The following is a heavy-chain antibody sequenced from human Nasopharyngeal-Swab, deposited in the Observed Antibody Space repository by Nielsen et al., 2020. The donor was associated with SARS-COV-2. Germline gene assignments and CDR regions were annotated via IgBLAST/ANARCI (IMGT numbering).Heavy chain of an antibody. D-gene: IGHD1-1*01. V-gene: IGHV3-11*06. CDR1: GFTFSDFY. Sequence: GESLKISCAASGFTFSDFYMSWVRQAPGKGLEWISYISSASSHTKYADSVKGRFTISRDNSKNSLSLQMNRLRAEDTAVYYCVRLSSGWNDDYFDYWGQGSLVTVSS. CDR3: VRLSSGWNDDYFDY. CDR2: ISSASSHT. J-gene: IGHJ4*02.